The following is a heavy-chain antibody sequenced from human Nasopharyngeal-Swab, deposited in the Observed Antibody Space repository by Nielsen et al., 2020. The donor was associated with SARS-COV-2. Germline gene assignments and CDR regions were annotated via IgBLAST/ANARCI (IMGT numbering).Heavy chain of an antibody. CDR2: INHSGST. D-gene: IGHD3-10*01. CDR3: ARDPSTITMVRGVIPHGAFDI. Sequence: SETLSLTCAVYGGSFSGYYWSWIRQPPGKGLEWIGEINHSGSTDYNPSLKSRVTISVDTSKNQFSLKLSSVTAADTAVYYCARDPSTITMVRGVIPHGAFDIWGQGTMVTVSS. V-gene: IGHV4-34*01. J-gene: IGHJ3*02. CDR1: GGSFSGYY.